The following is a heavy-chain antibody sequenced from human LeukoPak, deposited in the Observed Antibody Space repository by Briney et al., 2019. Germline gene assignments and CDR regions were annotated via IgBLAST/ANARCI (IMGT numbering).Heavy chain of an antibody. CDR1: GGTFSSYA. V-gene: IGHV1-69*04. D-gene: IGHD3-10*01. CDR2: IIPILGIA. CDR3: ARVGVYYYGSGSYHGMDV. Sequence: SVKVSCKASGGTFSSYAISWVRQAPGQGLEWMGRIIPILGIANYAQKFQGRVTITADRSTSTAYMELSSLRSEDTAVYYCARVGVYYYGSGSYHGMDVWGQGTTVTVSS. J-gene: IGHJ6*02.